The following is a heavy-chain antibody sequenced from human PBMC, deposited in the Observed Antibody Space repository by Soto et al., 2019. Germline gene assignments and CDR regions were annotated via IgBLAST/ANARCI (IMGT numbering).Heavy chain of an antibody. J-gene: IGHJ3*02. Sequence: PSETLSLTCTVSGGSISSYDWSWIRQPPGKGLEWIGYIYYSGSTNYNPSLKSRVTISVDTSKNQFSLKPSSVTAADTAVYYCARDNPKKLPLPSFDIWGQGTMVTVSS. CDR2: IYYSGST. CDR1: GGSISSYD. V-gene: IGHV4-59*01. CDR3: ARDNPKKLPLPSFDI. D-gene: IGHD1-7*01.